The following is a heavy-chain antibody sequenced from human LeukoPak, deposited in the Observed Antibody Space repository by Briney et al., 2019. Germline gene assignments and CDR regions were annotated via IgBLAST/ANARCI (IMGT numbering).Heavy chain of an antibody. V-gene: IGHV4-4*07. Sequence: SETLSLTCTVSGDSISGFYWSWIRQPAGKGLQWIGRISTSGSTNYNPSLKSRVTMSVDRSTNEFSLTVRSVTAADTALYYCARGLPSYGDYVDYYSYMDVWGKGTTVTVSS. CDR3: ARGLPSYGDYVDYYSYMDV. CDR2: ISTSGST. CDR1: GDSISGFY. D-gene: IGHD4-17*01. J-gene: IGHJ6*03.